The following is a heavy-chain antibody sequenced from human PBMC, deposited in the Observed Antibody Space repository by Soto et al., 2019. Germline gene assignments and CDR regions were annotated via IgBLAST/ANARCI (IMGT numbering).Heavy chain of an antibody. V-gene: IGHV4-31*03. Sequence: QVQLQESGPGLVKPSQTLSLTCTVSGGSISSGGYYWSWIRQHPGKGLEWIGYIYYSGSTYYNPSLKSRVTRSVDTSKNQFSLKLSSVTAADTAVYYCARELVLVPAAMPDYYYYGMDVWGQGTTVTVSS. J-gene: IGHJ6*02. CDR3: ARELVLVPAAMPDYYYYGMDV. CDR1: GGSISSGGYY. D-gene: IGHD2-2*01. CDR2: IYYSGST.